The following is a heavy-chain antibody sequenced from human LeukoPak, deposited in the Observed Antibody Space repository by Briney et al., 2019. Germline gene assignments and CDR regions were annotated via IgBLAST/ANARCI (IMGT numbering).Heavy chain of an antibody. CDR2: IYHSGST. Sequence: PSETLSLTCTVSGYSISSGYYWGWIRQPPGKGLEWIGSIYHSGSTYYTPSLKVRVTISVDTSKSQFSLKLSSVTAADTAVYYCARDPRYYYDSSGYYQLDYWGQGTLVTVSS. CDR3: ARDPRYYYDSSGYYQLDY. V-gene: IGHV4-38-2*02. D-gene: IGHD3-22*01. CDR1: GYSISSGYY. J-gene: IGHJ4*02.